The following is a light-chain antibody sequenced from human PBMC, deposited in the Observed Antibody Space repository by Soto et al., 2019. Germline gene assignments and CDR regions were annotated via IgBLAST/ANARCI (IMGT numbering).Light chain of an antibody. CDR1: SSDVGGYNY. Sequence: QSALTQPRSVSGSPGQSVTISCTGTSSDVGGYNYVSWYQQRPGKAPKLMIYDVSRRPSGVPGRFSGSKSGNTASLTISGIQAEDEAEYLCGSHAASYTYVFGEGTKVTVL. V-gene: IGLV2-11*01. CDR3: GSHAASYTYV. J-gene: IGLJ1*01. CDR2: DVS.